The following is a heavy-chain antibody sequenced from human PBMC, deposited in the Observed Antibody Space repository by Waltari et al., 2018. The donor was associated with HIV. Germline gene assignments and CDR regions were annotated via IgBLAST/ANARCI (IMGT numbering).Heavy chain of an antibody. CDR3: ARAFMIRGTGAFDI. CDR1: GFPFSSYE. Sequence: VQVVGSGGGLVQPGGSLRLSCAASGFPFSSYEMNWVRQAPGKGLEWVSYISSSGSTIYFADSVKGRFTMSRDNAKNSLYLRMNSLRAEDTAVYYCARAFMIRGTGAFDIWGQGTMVTVSS. CDR2: ISSSGSTI. D-gene: IGHD3-10*01. J-gene: IGHJ3*02. V-gene: IGHV3-48*03.